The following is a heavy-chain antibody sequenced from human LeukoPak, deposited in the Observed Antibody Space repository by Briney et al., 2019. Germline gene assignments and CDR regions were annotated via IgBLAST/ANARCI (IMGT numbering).Heavy chain of an antibody. CDR2: ISSSSLYI. D-gene: IGHD3-22*01. CDR1: GFTFSSYS. J-gene: IGHJ4*02. Sequence: GGSLRLSCAASGFTFSSYSLNWVRQAPGKGLEWVSSISSSSLYIYYADSVKGRFTISRDNAKNSVYLQMNSLRAEDTAVYYCARYDNSGFDCWGQGTLVTVSS. CDR3: ARYDNSGFDC. V-gene: IGHV3-21*01.